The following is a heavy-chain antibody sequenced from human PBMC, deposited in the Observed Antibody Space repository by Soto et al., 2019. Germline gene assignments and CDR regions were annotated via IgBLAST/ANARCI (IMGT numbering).Heavy chain of an antibody. V-gene: IGHV4-30-2*01. Sequence: SETLPHTCAVVGGSISSVGYCWILNRQPPGKGLEWIGYIYHRGSTYYNPSLKSRVTISVDRSKKQFSLKLISVIAADRVVYYWARVPDLWGQGALGTVPS. CDR1: GGSISSVGYC. J-gene: IGHJ5*02. CDR2: IYHRGST. CDR3: ARVPDL. D-gene: IGHD2-2*01.